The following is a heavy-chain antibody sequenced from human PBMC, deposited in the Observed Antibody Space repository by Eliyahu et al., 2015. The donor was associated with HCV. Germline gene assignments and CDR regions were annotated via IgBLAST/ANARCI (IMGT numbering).Heavy chain of an antibody. CDR3: ARVLLTSEIMKF. D-gene: IGHD2-2*01. V-gene: IGHV1-18*01. CDR2: INPKSGNT. Sequence: QIQLVQSGAEVKKPGASVKVSCKTXXXLFSSYGISWVRQAPGQGLEWMGWINPKSGNTDYAQKFQGRVTMTTDTSTSTAHMELRSLRSDDTAGYYCARVLLTSEIMKFWGQGTLVAVSS. CDR1: XXLFSSYG. J-gene: IGHJ4*02.